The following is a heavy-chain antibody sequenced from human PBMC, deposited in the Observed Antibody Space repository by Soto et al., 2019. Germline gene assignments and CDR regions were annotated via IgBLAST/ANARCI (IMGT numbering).Heavy chain of an antibody. J-gene: IGHJ6*02. Sequence: LSLTCTVSGGSISSGGYYWSWIRQAPGKGLEWVSYIGTSGKTIYYADSVRGRFTISRDNAKNSLYLQMNSLRAEDTAVYFCARDPAIYSGKFDYGLDVWGRGTTVTVSS. D-gene: IGHD4-4*01. CDR3: ARDPAIYSGKFDYGLDV. CDR1: GGSISSGGYY. V-gene: IGHV3-11*04. CDR2: IGTSGKTI.